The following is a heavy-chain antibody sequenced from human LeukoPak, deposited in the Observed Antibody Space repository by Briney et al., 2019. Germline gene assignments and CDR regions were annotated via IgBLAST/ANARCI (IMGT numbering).Heavy chain of an antibody. CDR1: GGSISSGGYS. D-gene: IGHD3-22*01. CDR3: ARTAADSSGYYYLSYYFDY. V-gene: IGHV4-30-2*01. Sequence: PSQTLSLTCAVSGGSISSGGYSWSWIRQPPGKGLEWIGYIYHSGSTYYNPSLKSRVTMSVDTSKNQFSLKLSSVTAVDTAVYYCARTAADSSGYYYLSYYFDYWGQGTLVTVSS. J-gene: IGHJ4*02. CDR2: IYHSGST.